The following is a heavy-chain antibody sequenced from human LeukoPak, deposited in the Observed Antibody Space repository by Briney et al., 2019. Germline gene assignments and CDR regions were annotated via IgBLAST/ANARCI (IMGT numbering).Heavy chain of an antibody. V-gene: IGHV5-51*01. CDR3: ARLPSRYDGALVT. CDR1: GYRFTSYW. Sequence: GESLKISCKGSGYRFTSYWIGWVRQMPGKGLERMGIIYPGDSDTRYSPSFQGQVTISADESNSTAYLQWSTLKASDTAMYYCARLPSRYDGALVTWGQGTLVTVSS. D-gene: IGHD5-12*01. J-gene: IGHJ5*02. CDR2: IYPGDSDT.